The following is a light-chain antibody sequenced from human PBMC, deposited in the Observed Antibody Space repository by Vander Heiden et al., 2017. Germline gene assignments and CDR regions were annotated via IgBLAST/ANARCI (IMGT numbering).Light chain of an antibody. CDR3: QPYNNWPPWT. J-gene: IGKJ1*01. CDR1: QSVSSN. Sequence: EIVMTQSPATLSVSPGERATLSCRASQSVSSNLAWYQQKPGQPPRLLIYGASTRTTGIPARFSGSGSGTEFTLTISSLQSEDFAVYYCQPYNNWPPWTFGQGTKVEIK. V-gene: IGKV3-15*01. CDR2: GAS.